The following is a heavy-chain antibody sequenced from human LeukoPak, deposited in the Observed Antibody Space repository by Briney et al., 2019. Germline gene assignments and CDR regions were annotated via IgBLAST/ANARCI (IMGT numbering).Heavy chain of an antibody. V-gene: IGHV1-18*01. CDR2: ISAYNGNT. J-gene: IGHJ5*02. Sequence: RASVKVSCKASGYTFTSYGISWVRQAPGQGLEWMGWISAYNGNTNYAQKLQGRVTMTTDTSTSTAYMELRSLRSDDTAVYYCARDGGFGMELREGFDPWGQGTLVTVSS. CDR3: ARDGGFGMELREGFDP. CDR1: GYTFTSYG. D-gene: IGHD1-7*01.